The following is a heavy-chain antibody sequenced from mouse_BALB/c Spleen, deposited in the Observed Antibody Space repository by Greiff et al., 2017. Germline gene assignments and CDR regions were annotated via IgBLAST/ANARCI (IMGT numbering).Heavy chain of an antibody. J-gene: IGHJ3*01. V-gene: IGHV14-3*02. Sequence: VQLKESGAELVKPGASVKLSCTASGFNIKDTYMHWVKQRPEQGLEWIGRIDPANGNTKYDPKFQGKATITADTSSNTAYLQLSSLTSEDTAVYYCAREDYDYDGSWFAYWGQGTLVTVSA. CDR2: IDPANGNT. D-gene: IGHD2-4*01. CDR1: GFNIKDTY. CDR3: AREDYDYDGSWFAY.